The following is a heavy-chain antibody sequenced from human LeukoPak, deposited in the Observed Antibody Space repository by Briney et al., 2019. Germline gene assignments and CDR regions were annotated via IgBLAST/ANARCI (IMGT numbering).Heavy chain of an antibody. J-gene: IGHJ4*02. D-gene: IGHD5-18*01. CDR3: TKGTIWLPFDY. Sequence: GGSLRLSCAASGFTFRNYAMRGARQARGEGVEGVSAMRGSGGSTYYADCVKGGFTISRDNSKNTLYLQMNSLRAEDTAVYYCTKGTIWLPFDYWGQGTLVTVSS. CDR2: MRGSGGST. V-gene: IGHV3-23*01. CDR1: GFTFRNYA.